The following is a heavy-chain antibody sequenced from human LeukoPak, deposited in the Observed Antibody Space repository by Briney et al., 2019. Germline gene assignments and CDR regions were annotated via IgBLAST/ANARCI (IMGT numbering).Heavy chain of an antibody. CDR1: GGSISSYY. Sequence: SETLSLTCTVSGGSISSYYWSWIRQPPGKGLEWIGYIYYSGSTNYNPSLKSRVTISVDTSKNQFSLKLSSVTAADTAVYYCATRRGRGYSYGYDAFDIWGQGTMVTVSS. CDR2: IYYSGST. D-gene: IGHD5-18*01. J-gene: IGHJ3*02. V-gene: IGHV4-59*08. CDR3: ATRRGRGYSYGYDAFDI.